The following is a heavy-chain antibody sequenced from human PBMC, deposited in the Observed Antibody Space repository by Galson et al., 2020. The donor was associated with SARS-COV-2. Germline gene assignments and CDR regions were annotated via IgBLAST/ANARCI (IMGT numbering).Heavy chain of an antibody. CDR1: GDRLSSYS. J-gene: IGHJ4*02. V-gene: IGHV3-21*04. CDR2: ITGSKTYI. Sequence: GGSLRLSCVGTGDRLSSYSMHWVRQTPGKRPEWVSSITGSKTYIYYADSVTGRFTISRDDSKNTLYLQMNTLRVEDTAVYFCARPDNWNQNPFDSWGQGVQVTVSS. CDR3: ARPDNWNQNPFDS. D-gene: IGHD1-1*01.